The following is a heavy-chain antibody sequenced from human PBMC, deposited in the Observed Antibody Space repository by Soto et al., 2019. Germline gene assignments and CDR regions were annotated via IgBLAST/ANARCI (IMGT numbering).Heavy chain of an antibody. CDR1: GFTFSSYA. V-gene: IGHV3-64*01. CDR3: ARGRLRGYCSSTSCYQADFDY. D-gene: IGHD2-2*01. Sequence: GESLKISCAASGFTFSSYAMHWVRQAPGKGLEYVSAISSNGGSTYYANSVKGRFTISRDNSKNTLYLQMGSLRAEDMAVYYCARGRLRGYCSSTSCYQADFDYWGQGTLVTVSS. J-gene: IGHJ4*02. CDR2: ISSNGGST.